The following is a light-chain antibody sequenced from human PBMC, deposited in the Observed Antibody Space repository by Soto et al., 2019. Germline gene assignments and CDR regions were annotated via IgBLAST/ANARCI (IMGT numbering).Light chain of an antibody. Sequence: EIVLTQSPGTLSLSPGERATLSCRASQSVTKNYLAWYQQRLGQAPRLVISGASNRATGISDRFSGSGSGTDFILTISRLESEDCAVYYCLQYGCLPLTFGGGTKVEI. J-gene: IGKJ4*01. CDR3: LQYGCLPLT. CDR1: QSVTKNY. V-gene: IGKV3-20*01. CDR2: GAS.